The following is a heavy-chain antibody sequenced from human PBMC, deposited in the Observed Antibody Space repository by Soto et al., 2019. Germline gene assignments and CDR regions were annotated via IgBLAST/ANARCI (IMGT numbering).Heavy chain of an antibody. D-gene: IGHD6-25*01. J-gene: IGHJ4*02. Sequence: EVQLLESGGGLVQPGGSLRLSCAASGFTFSSYAMSWVRQAPGKGLEWASAITYTGGSTYYADSVKGRFTSSRDNSTNTLYLQMDSLRAEDTAVYYSAKAQRMVSIPSNIDYWGQGALVTVSS. V-gene: IGHV3-23*01. CDR1: GFTFSSYA. CDR2: ITYTGGST. CDR3: AKAQRMVSIPSNIDY.